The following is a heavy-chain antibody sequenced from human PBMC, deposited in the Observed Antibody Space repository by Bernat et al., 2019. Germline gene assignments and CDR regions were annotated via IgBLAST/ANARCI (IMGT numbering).Heavy chain of an antibody. CDR2: ISAYNGNT. J-gene: IGHJ6*02. Sequence: QVQLVQSGAEVKKPGASVRVSCKASGYTFTSYGISWVRQAPGQGLEWMGWISAYNGNTNYAQKLQGRVTMTTDTSTSTAYMELRSLRSDDTAVYYCARLNGSGWYVGYYYYYGMDVWGQGTTVTVSS. CDR1: GYTFTSYG. D-gene: IGHD6-19*01. CDR3: ARLNGSGWYVGYYYYYGMDV. V-gene: IGHV1-18*01.